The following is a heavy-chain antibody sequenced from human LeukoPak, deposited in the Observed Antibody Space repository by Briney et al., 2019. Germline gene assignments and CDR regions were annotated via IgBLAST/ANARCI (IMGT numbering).Heavy chain of an antibody. V-gene: IGHV4-4*02. CDR2: IYHSGST. CDR3: ARVRDGGDWDAFDI. Sequence: PSEALSLTCAVSGGSISSSNWWSWVRQPPGKGLEWIGEIYHSGSTNYNPSLKSRVTISVDKSKNQFSLKLSSVTAADTAVYYCARVRDGGDWDAFDIWGQGTMVTVSS. D-gene: IGHD2-21*02. J-gene: IGHJ3*02. CDR1: GGSISSSNW.